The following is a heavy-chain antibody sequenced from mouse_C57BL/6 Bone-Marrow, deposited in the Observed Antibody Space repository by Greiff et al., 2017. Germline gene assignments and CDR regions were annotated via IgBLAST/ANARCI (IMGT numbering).Heavy chain of an antibody. CDR2: IYPRSGNT. CDR3: ARKGYYGSSTVDY. D-gene: IGHD1-1*01. Sequence: VKLMESGAELARPGASVKLSCKASGYTFTSYGISWVKQRTGQGLEWIGEIYPRSGNTYYNEKFKGKATLTADKSSSTAYMELRSLTSEDSAVYFCARKGYYGSSTVDYWGQGTTLTVSS. CDR1: GYTFTSYG. J-gene: IGHJ2*01. V-gene: IGHV1-81*01.